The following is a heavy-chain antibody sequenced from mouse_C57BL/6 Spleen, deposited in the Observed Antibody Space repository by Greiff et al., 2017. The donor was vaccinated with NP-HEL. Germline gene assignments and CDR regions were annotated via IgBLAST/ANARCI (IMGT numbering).Heavy chain of an antibody. J-gene: IGHJ4*01. CDR3: ARPEECYSHLDY. CDR1: GYTFTEYT. V-gene: IGHV1-62-2*01. D-gene: IGHD2-12*01. CDR2: FYPGSGSI. Sequence: QVQLQQSGAELVKPGASVKLSCKASGYTFTEYTIHWVKQRSGQGLEWIGWFYPGSGSIKYNEKFKDKATLTADKSSSTVYMEPSRLASEDSAVYVCARPEECYSHLDYWGQGTSVTVSA.